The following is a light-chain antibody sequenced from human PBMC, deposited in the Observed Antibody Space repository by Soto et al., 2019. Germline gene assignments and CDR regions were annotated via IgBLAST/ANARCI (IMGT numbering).Light chain of an antibody. V-gene: IGKV3D-20*02. J-gene: IGKJ5*01. CDR1: QSVDSNY. CDR2: GAS. CDR3: QQRHMWPIT. Sequence: EIVLTQSPGTLSLSPGEEATLSCRASQSVDSNYLAWYQQKPGQTPRLIIYGASGRADGIPHRFSGSGFWTDFTLTISKVEPEDSAVYYCQQRHMWPITFGQGTRLEIK.